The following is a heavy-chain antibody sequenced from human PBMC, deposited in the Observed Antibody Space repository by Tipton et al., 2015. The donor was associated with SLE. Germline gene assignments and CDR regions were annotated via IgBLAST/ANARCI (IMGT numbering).Heavy chain of an antibody. CDR1: GFTFSSYE. CDR2: ITRSGSTT. D-gene: IGHD4-23*01. Sequence: GSLRLSCAVSGFTFSSYEMHWVRQAPGKGLEWLAFITRSGSTTYFADSVKGRFTISRDNANNSLYLHMYSLRDEDTGVYYCARGQRSVALDHWGQGTLVIVSS. CDR3: ARGQRSVALDH. J-gene: IGHJ4*02. V-gene: IGHV3-48*03.